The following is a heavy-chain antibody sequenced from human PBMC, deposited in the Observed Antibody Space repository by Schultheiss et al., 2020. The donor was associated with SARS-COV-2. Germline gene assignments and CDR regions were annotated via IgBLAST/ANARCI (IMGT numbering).Heavy chain of an antibody. V-gene: IGHV3-33*08. J-gene: IGHJ4*02. CDR3: ARAEGGGGVPSLLFEYSSSLIDY. CDR2: IWYDGSNK. Sequence: GGSLRLSCAASGFTFSSYSMNWVRQAPGKGLEWVAVIWYDGSNKYYADSVKGRFTISRDNSKNTLYLQMNSLRAEDTAVYYCARAEGGGGVPSLLFEYSSSLIDYWGQGTLVTVSS. D-gene: IGHD6-6*01. CDR1: GFTFSSYS.